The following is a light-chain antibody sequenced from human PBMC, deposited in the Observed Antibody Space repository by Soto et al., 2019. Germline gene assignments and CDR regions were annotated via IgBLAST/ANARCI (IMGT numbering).Light chain of an antibody. V-gene: IGLV2-18*02. CDR2: DVN. J-gene: IGLJ1*01. CDR3: SSYTISSTYV. Sequence: QSVLTQPPSVSGSPGQSVPISCPGTSCDVGSYNRVSWYQQPPGTAPKLMIYDVNNRPSGVPDRFSGSKSGNTASLTISGLQAEDEADYYCSSYTISSTYVFGTGTKVTV. CDR1: SCDVGSYNR.